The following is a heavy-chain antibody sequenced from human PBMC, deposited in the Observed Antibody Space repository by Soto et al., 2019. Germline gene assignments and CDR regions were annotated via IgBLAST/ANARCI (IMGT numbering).Heavy chain of an antibody. V-gene: IGHV3-74*03. D-gene: IGHD1-26*01. CDR1: GFTFSNNW. CDR2: VNSDGSNT. CDR3: ARAGVGAGAFDI. Sequence: EVQLVESGGGLVQPGGSLRLSCAASGFTFSNNWMHWVRQAPAKGLVWVSRVNSDGSNTMYADSVKGRFTISRDNAKNTLYLQMNSLRAEDTAVYYCARAGVGAGAFDIWGQGTMVTVSS. J-gene: IGHJ3*02.